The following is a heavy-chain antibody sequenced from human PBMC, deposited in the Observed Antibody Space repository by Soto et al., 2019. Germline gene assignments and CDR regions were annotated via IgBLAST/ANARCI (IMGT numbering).Heavy chain of an antibody. CDR3: AKGKGYKWKYDLDP. V-gene: IGHV3-11*06. CDR1: GFPYSDYY. Sequence: GGPLRLSCTASGFPYSDYYMSWTRRATGKGREWVSYISDSRSNTNYGDSVKGRFTISRDNAKNLLYLQMNSLRADDTAVYYCAKGKGYKWKYDLDPWGQGTLVTVSS. J-gene: IGHJ4*03. D-gene: IGHD1-1*01. CDR2: ISDSRSNT.